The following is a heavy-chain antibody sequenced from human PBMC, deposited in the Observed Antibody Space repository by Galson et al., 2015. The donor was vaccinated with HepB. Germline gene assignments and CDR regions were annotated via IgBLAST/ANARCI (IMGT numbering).Heavy chain of an antibody. D-gene: IGHD4-17*01. CDR3: AHIRDSASVRFDS. CDR2: IYWDDDQ. Sequence: PALVKPTQTLTLTCTFSGFSLSTSEEGVGVAWIRQPPGMALEWLALIYWDDDQRYSPSLKNRLTITKDSSKDQVVLIMTRMDPMDTATYYCAHIRDSASVRFDSWGQGAQVTVSS. V-gene: IGHV2-5*02. J-gene: IGHJ4*02. CDR1: GFSLSTSEEG.